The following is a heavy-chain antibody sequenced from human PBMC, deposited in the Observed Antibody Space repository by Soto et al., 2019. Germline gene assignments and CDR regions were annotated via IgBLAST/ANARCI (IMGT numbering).Heavy chain of an antibody. CDR3: AKPLARYCSGGSCPGAFDI. Sequence: PGGSLRLSCAASGFTFSSYAMSWVRQAPGKGLEWVSAISGSGGSTYYADSVKGRFTISRDNSKNTLYLQMNSLRAEDTAVYYCAKPLARYCSGGSCPGAFDIWGQGTMVTVSS. CDR2: ISGSGGST. CDR1: GFTFSSYA. J-gene: IGHJ3*02. V-gene: IGHV3-23*01. D-gene: IGHD2-15*01.